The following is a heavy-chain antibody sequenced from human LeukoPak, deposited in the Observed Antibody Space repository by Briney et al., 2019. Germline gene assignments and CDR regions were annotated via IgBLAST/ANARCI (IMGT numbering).Heavy chain of an antibody. Sequence: PSETLSLTCTVSGGSISSGDYYWSWIRQPPGKGLEWIGYIYYSGSTYYNPSLKSRVTISVDTSKNQFSLKLSSVTAADTAMYYCARARDDYGDYDYWGQGTLVTVSS. CDR3: ARARDDYGDYDY. J-gene: IGHJ4*02. V-gene: IGHV4-30-4*01. D-gene: IGHD4-17*01. CDR2: IYYSGST. CDR1: GGSISSGDYY.